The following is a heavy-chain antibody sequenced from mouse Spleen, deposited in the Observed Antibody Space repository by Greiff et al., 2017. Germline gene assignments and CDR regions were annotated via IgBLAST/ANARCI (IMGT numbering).Heavy chain of an antibody. J-gene: IGHJ2*01. Sequence: QVQLKQSGAELVRPGASVTLSCKASGYTFTDYEMHWVKQTPVHGLEWIGAIDPETGGTAYNQKFKGKAILTADKSSSTAYMELRSLTSEDSAVYYCTRGGDGYWGQGTTLTVSS. D-gene: IGHD3-3*01. CDR2: IDPETGGT. CDR3: TRGGDGY. CDR1: GYTFTDYE. V-gene: IGHV1-15*01.